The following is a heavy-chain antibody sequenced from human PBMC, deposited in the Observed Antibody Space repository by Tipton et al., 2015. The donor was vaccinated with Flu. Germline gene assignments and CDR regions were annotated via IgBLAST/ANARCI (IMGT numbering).Heavy chain of an antibody. CDR1: GFTFSRYG. J-gene: IGHJ4*02. Sequence: AVSGFTFSRYGMSWVCQAPGKGLEWVSGFDAAGGNTYFADSVKGRFTISRDNFKNTLYLQMNSLRAEDTAVYYCAKVIPELVAGLDSWGQGTLVTVSS. D-gene: IGHD6-19*01. V-gene: IGHV3-23*01. CDR2: FDAAGGNT. CDR3: AKVIPELVAGLDS.